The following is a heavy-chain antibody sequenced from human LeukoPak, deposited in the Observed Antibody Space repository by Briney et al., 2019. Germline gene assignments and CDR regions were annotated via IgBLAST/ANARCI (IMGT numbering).Heavy chain of an antibody. J-gene: IGHJ4*02. V-gene: IGHV3-21*01. D-gene: IGHD1-1*01. CDR3: VRPRSPASNDGGY. Sequence: GGSLRLSCEASGFTFSSYSMKWVRQAPGKGLEWVSCISSTSSYKYYADSVKGRFTISRDNAKNSLYLQLNSLRAEGTALYYCVRPRSPASNDGGYWGQGTLVTVSS. CDR1: GFTFSSYS. CDR2: ISSTSSYK.